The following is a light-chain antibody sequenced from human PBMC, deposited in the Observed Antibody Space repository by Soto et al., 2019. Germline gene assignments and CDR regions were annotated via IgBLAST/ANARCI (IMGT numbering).Light chain of an antibody. CDR2: DAA. V-gene: IGKV1-5*01. J-gene: IGKJ4*01. Sequence: DIQMTQSPSTLSASVGDRVTINCRASQSISMWVAWYQQKSGKAPKLLIYDAAKLESGVPSRFSGSGYGTEFTLTISSLQPDDFATYYCQQYRGFSPLTFGGGTKVDIK. CDR1: QSISMW. CDR3: QQYRGFSPLT.